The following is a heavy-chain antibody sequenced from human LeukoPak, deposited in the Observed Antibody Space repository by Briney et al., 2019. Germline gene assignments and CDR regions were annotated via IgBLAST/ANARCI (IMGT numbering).Heavy chain of an antibody. Sequence: PSETLSLTCTVSGGSISSGGYYWSWIRQHPGKGLEWIGYIYYSGSTYCNPSLKSRVTISVDTSKNQFSLKLSSVTAADTAVYYCARDHRGIRHWGADPAGAFDIWGQGTMVTVSS. CDR2: IYYSGST. D-gene: IGHD7-27*01. CDR3: ARDHRGIRHWGADPAGAFDI. J-gene: IGHJ3*02. V-gene: IGHV4-31*03. CDR1: GGSISSGGYY.